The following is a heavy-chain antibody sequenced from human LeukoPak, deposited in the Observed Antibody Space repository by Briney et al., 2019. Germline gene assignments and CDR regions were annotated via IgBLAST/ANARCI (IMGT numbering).Heavy chain of an antibody. CDR2: IYTSGST. Sequence: SQTLSLTCTVSGDSISSGDYYWSWIRQPAGKGLEWIGRIYTSGSTNYNPSLKSRVTISVDTSKNQFSLKLTSVPAADTAVYYCARGPYKYDGSGAFDIWGQGTMVTVSS. J-gene: IGHJ3*02. D-gene: IGHD3-22*01. V-gene: IGHV4-61*02. CDR3: ARGPYKYDGSGAFDI. CDR1: GDSISSGDYY.